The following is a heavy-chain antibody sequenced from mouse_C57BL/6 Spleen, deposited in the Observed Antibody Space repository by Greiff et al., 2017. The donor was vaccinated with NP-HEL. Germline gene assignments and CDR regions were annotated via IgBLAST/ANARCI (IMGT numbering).Heavy chain of an antibody. D-gene: IGHD1-1*01. J-gene: IGHJ4*01. V-gene: IGHV1-76*01. Sequence: QVQLQQSGAELVRPGASVKLSCKASGYTFTDYYINWVKQRPGQGLEWIARIYPGSGNTYYNEKFKGKATLTAEKSSSTAYMQLSSLTSEDSAVYVCARTLTTVVEGAMDYWGQGTSVTVSS. CDR3: ARTLTTVVEGAMDY. CDR1: GYTFTDYY. CDR2: IYPGSGNT.